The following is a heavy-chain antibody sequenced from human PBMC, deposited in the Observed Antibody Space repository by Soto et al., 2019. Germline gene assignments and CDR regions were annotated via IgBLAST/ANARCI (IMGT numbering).Heavy chain of an antibody. CDR3: AREEYQLSIYYGMDV. V-gene: IGHV4-31*03. CDR2: IYYSGST. J-gene: IGHJ6*02. Sequence: QVQLQESGPGLVKPSQTLSLTCTVSGGSISSGGYYWSWIRQHPGKGLEWIGYIYYSGSTYYNPSLKSRVNISVDTSKNQFSLKLSSVTAADTAVYYCAREEYQLSIYYGMDVWGQGTTVTVSS. D-gene: IGHD2-2*01. CDR1: GGSISSGGYY.